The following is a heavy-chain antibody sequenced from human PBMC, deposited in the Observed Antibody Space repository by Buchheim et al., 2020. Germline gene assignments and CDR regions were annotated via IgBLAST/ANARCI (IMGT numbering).Heavy chain of an antibody. Sequence: EVHLVESGGGLVQPGGSLRLSCVVSGFTFNSQWMSWVRQAPGKGLEWVANINPDGSQKYYVDSVKGRFTISRGVADNSLYLQMNSLRAEDTAVYYCARANFDLRGQGTL. CDR1: GFTFNSQW. CDR2: INPDGSQK. CDR3: ARANFDL. V-gene: IGHV3-7*01. D-gene: IGHD3-3*01. J-gene: IGHJ4*02.